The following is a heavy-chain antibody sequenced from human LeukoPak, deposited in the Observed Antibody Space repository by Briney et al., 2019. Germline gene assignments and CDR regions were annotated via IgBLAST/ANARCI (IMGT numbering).Heavy chain of an antibody. J-gene: IGHJ4*02. CDR1: GYTFTSYG. Sequence: ASVKVSCTASGYTFTSYGISWVRQAPGQGLEWMGWISAYNGNTEYAQKFQGRVTMTTDTSTSTAYMGLRSLTSDDTAVYHCARDHMDRGGPLDYWGQGTLVTVSS. CDR2: ISAYNGNT. V-gene: IGHV1-18*01. CDR3: ARDHMDRGGPLDY. D-gene: IGHD3-10*01.